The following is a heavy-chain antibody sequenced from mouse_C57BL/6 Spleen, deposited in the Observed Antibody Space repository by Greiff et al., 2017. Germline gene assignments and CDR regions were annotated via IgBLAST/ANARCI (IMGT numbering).Heavy chain of an antibody. CDR2: IWSGGST. J-gene: IGHJ1*03. V-gene: IGHV2-2*01. CDR3: ARKDV. CDR1: GFSLTSYG. Sequence: QVQLQQSGPCLVQPSQSLSITCTVSGFSLTSYGVHWVRQSPGKGLEWLGVIWSGGSTDYNAAFISRLSISKDNSKSQVFFKMNSLQADDTAIYYCARKDVWGTGTTVTVSS.